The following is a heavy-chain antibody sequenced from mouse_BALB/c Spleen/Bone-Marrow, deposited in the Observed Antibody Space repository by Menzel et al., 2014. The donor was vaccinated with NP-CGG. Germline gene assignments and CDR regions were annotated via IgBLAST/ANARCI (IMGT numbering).Heavy chain of an antibody. CDR2: IYPGNLNT. Sequence: QVQLQQSGPELVKPGASVRISCKASGYTFTSYYIHWVKQKPGQGLEWIGWIYPGNLNTKYNEKFKGKATLTADKSSSTAYMHLSILTSEDSAVYFCARGANWNFDYWGQGTTLTVSS. V-gene: IGHV1S56*01. J-gene: IGHJ2*01. D-gene: IGHD4-1*01. CDR3: ARGANWNFDY. CDR1: GYTFTSYY.